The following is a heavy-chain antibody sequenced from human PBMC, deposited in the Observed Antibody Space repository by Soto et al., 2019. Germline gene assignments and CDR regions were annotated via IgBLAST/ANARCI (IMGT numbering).Heavy chain of an antibody. Sequence: EVQLLQSGGGLVQPGGYLSLSCAASGFTFSNSAVTWVRQAPGKGLEWVSTMSGSGGSTYYADSVKGRFTISRDNSKNTLYLQMHSLRAEDTAVYYCAKDQGSSWYEIDYWGQGTLVTVSS. CDR2: MSGSGGST. V-gene: IGHV3-23*01. CDR3: AKDQGSSWYEIDY. D-gene: IGHD6-13*01. J-gene: IGHJ4*02. CDR1: GFTFSNSA.